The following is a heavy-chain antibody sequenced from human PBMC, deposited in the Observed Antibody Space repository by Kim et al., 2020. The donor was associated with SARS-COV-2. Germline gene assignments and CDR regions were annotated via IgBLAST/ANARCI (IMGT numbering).Heavy chain of an antibody. V-gene: IGHV4-61*02. J-gene: IGHJ6*02. CDR1: GGSISSGSYY. CDR3: AREATGSNLDNGMGV. Sequence: SETLSLTCTVSGGSISSGSYYWSWIRQRDGKGLEWIGRIYTSGSTNYNPSRKSLVTISVDTSKNQFPLKLSSVSAAGTAVYYCAREATGSNLDNGMGVWGQGTPVTVSS. D-gene: IGHD1-1*01. CDR2: IYTSGST.